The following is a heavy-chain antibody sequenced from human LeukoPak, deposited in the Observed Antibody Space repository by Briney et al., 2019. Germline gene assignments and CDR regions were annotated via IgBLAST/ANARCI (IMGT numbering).Heavy chain of an antibody. V-gene: IGHV4-59*08. CDR2: IYYSGST. J-gene: IGHJ6*02. D-gene: IGHD2-15*01. CDR1: GGSISSYY. Sequence: SETLSLTCTVSGGSISSYYWSWIRQPPGKGLEWIGYIYYSGSTNYNPSLKSRVTISVDTCKNQFSLKLSSVTAADTAVYYCARIGYCTGGSCYGDYYGMDVWGQGTTVTVSS. CDR3: ARIGYCTGGSCYGDYYGMDV.